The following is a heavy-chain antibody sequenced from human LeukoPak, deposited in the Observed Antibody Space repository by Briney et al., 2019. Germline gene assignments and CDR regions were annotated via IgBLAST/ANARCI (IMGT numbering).Heavy chain of an antibody. D-gene: IGHD4-17*01. Sequence: PSETLSLTCICSHYSISNSLYWGWLRQPPGKGLEWIGSIYRSGSTFYNPSLKGRVTISLDTSKNQFPLKLSSVTAADTAVYFCARGTYGYYMDVWGKGTTVTVSS. J-gene: IGHJ6*03. CDR1: HYSISNSLY. V-gene: IGHV4-38-2*02. CDR3: ARGTYGYYMDV. CDR2: IYRSGST.